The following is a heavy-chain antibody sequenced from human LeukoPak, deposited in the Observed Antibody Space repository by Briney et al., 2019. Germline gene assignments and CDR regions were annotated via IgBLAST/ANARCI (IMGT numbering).Heavy chain of an antibody. D-gene: IGHD6-19*01. V-gene: IGHV4-4*02. CDR1: GGSISSSNW. CDR3: ARGSAGGDWYFDL. J-gene: IGHJ2*01. Sequence: SETPSLTCAVSGGSISSSNWWSWVRQPPGKGLEWIGEIYHSGSTNYNPSLKSRVTISVDTSKNQFSLKLSFVTAADTAVYYCARGSAGGDWYFDLWGRGTLVTVSS. CDR2: IYHSGST.